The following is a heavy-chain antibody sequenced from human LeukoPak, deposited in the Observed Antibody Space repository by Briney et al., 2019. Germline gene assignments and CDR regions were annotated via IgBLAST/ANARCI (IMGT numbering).Heavy chain of an antibody. CDR1: GFTVSSNY. V-gene: IGHV3-66*01. D-gene: IGHD3-22*01. Sequence: PGGSLRLSCAASGFTVSSNYMSWVRQAPGKGLEWVSVIYSGGSTYYADSVKGRFTISRDNSKNTLYLQMNSLRAEDTAVYYCARDSPAYSYESTGKNLDYWGQGTLVTVSS. CDR2: IYSGGST. J-gene: IGHJ4*02. CDR3: ARDSPAYSYESTGKNLDY.